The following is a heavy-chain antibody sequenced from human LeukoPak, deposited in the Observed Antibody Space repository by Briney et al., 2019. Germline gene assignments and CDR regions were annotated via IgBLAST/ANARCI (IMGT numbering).Heavy chain of an antibody. V-gene: IGHV3-23*01. CDR1: GFTFSSFA. D-gene: IGHD7-27*01. CDR2: ISGSGGST. CDR3: VKNSNWGSRYFDY. Sequence: GGSLRLSCAASGFTFSSFAMSWVRQAPGKGLEWVSVISGSGGSTYYADSVKGRFTISRDNSKNTLYLQMNSLRAEDTAVYYCVKNSNWGSRYFDYWGQGTLVTVSS. J-gene: IGHJ4*02.